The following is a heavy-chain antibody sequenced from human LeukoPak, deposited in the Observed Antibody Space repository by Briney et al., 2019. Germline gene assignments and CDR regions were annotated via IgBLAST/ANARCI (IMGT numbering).Heavy chain of an antibody. D-gene: IGHD4-17*01. CDR2: IYSGGST. J-gene: IGHJ4*02. Sequence: PGGSLRLSCAASGFTVSSNYMSWVRQAPGKGLEWVSVIYSGGSTYYADSVKGRFTISRDNSKNTLYLQMSSLRAEDTAVYYCAKSPMRTVTTNYFDYWGPGTLITVSS. CDR3: AKSPMRTVTTNYFDY. CDR1: GFTVSSNY. V-gene: IGHV3-53*01.